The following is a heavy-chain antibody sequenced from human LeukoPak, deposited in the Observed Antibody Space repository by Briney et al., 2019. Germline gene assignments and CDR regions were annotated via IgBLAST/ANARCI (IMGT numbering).Heavy chain of an antibody. J-gene: IGHJ4*02. CDR1: GGSFSGYY. CDR3: ARHGPKWDTVYYFDY. Sequence: RASETLSLTCAVYGGSFSGYYWSWIRQPPGKGLEWIGYIYYSGSTYYNPSLKSRVTISVDTSKNQFSLKLSSVTAADTAVYYCARHGPKWDTVYYFDYWGQGTLVTVSS. V-gene: IGHV4-34*01. CDR2: IYYSGST. D-gene: IGHD5-18*01.